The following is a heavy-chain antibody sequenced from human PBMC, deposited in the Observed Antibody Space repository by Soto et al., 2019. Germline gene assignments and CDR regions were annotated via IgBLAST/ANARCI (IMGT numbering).Heavy chain of an antibody. CDR3: ARDRYCSSTSCSPRGYYYYYMDV. D-gene: IGHD2-2*01. V-gene: IGHV3-66*01. CDR2: IYSGGST. Sequence: PGGSLRLSCAASGFTGSSNDMSWVRQAPGKGLEWVSVIYSGGSTYYADSVKGRFTISRDNSKNTLYLQMNSLRAEDTAVYYCARDRYCSSTSCSPRGYYYYYMDVWGKGTTVTVSS. J-gene: IGHJ6*03. CDR1: GFTGSSND.